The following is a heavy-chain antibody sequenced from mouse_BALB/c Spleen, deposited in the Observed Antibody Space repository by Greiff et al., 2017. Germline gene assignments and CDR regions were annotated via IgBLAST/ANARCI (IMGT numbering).Heavy chain of an antibody. Sequence: EVKLQESGAELVKPGASVKLSCTASGFNIKDTYMHWVKQRPEQGLEWIGRIDPANGNTKYDPKFQGKATITADTSSNTAYLQLSSLTSEDTAVYYCAIYDGYRLAYWGQGTLVTVSA. D-gene: IGHD2-3*01. CDR3: AIYDGYRLAY. J-gene: IGHJ3*01. CDR2: IDPANGNT. CDR1: GFNIKDTY. V-gene: IGHV14-3*02.